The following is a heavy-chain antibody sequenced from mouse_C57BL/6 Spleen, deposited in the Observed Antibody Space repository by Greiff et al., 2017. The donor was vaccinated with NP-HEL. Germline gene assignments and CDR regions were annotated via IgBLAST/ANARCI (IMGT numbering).Heavy chain of an antibody. V-gene: IGHV5-16*01. CDR1: GFTFSDYY. J-gene: IGHJ4*01. D-gene: IGHD2-10*01. CDR2: INYDGSST. CDR3: ARNLLLVPYAMDY. Sequence: EVKLVESEGGLVQPGSSMKLSCTASGFTFSDYYMAWVRQVPEKGLEWVANINYDGSSTYYLDSLKSRFIISRDNAKNILYLQMSSLKSEDTATYYCARNLLLVPYAMDYWGQGTSVTVSS.